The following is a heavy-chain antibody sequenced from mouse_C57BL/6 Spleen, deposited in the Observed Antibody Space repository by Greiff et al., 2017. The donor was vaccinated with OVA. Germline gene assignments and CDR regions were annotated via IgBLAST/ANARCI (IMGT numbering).Heavy chain of an antibody. Sequence: QVQLQQSGAELVRPGASVTLSCKASGYTFTDYEMHWVKQTPVHGLEWIGAIDPETGGTAYNQKFKGKAILTADKSSSTAYMELRSLTSEDSAVYYCTRPTGTRAMDYWGQGTSVTVSS. J-gene: IGHJ4*01. CDR1: GYTFTDYE. CDR2: IDPETGGT. CDR3: TRPTGTRAMDY. V-gene: IGHV1-15*01. D-gene: IGHD4-1*01.